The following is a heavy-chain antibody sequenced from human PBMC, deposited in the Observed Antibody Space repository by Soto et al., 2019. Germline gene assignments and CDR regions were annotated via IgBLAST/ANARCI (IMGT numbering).Heavy chain of an antibody. J-gene: IGHJ4*02. CDR2: ISSSSSYI. CDR3: ARIGWELLFAYFDY. CDR1: GFTFSSYS. D-gene: IGHD1-26*01. V-gene: IGHV3-21*01. Sequence: EVQLVESGGGLVKPGGSLRLSCAASGFTFSSYSMNWVRQAPGKGLEWVSSISSSSSYIYYADSVKGRFTISRDNAKNSLYLQMNSLRAEATAVYYCARIGWELLFAYFDYWGQGPWSPSPQ.